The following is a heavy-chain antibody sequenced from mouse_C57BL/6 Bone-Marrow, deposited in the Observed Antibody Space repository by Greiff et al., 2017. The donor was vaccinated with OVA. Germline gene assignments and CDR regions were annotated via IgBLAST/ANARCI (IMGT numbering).Heavy chain of an antibody. J-gene: IGHJ4*01. Sequence: VQLQQSGPVLVKPGASVKMSCKASGYTFTDYYMNWVKQSHGKSLEWIGVINPYNGGTSYNQKFKGKATLTVDKSSSTAYMELNSLTSEDSAVYYCARPLPFYAMDYWGQGTSVTVSS. V-gene: IGHV1-19*01. CDR3: ARPLPFYAMDY. CDR1: GYTFTDYY. CDR2: INPYNGGT.